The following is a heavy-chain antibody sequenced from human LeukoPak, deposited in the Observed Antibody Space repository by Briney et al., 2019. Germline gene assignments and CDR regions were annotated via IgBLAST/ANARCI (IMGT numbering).Heavy chain of an antibody. J-gene: IGHJ4*02. CDR2: ISSSSSYI. V-gene: IGHV3-21*05. CDR1: GFTFSTYS. CDR3: ARDRGITGTTFDSSWTFDY. D-gene: IGHD1-20*01. Sequence: GGSLRLSCAASGFTFSTYSMNWVRQAPGKGLEWVSYISSSSSYIYYADSVKGRFTISRDNAKNSLYLQMNSLRAEDTAVYYCARDRGITGTTFDSSWTFDYWGQGTLVTVSS.